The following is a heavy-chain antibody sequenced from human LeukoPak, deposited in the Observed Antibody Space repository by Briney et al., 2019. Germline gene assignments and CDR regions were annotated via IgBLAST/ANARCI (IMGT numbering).Heavy chain of an antibody. V-gene: IGHV3-11*05. CDR3: AREDDWYFDL. CDR2: ISTSSSYT. CDR1: GFTFSDYY. J-gene: IGHJ2*01. Sequence: PGGSLRLSCAASGFTFSDYYVSWIRQAPGKGLEWVSKISTSSSYTNYADSVKGRFTISRDNAKNSLYLQMNSLRAEDTAVYYCAREDDWYFDLGGRGTLVTVSS.